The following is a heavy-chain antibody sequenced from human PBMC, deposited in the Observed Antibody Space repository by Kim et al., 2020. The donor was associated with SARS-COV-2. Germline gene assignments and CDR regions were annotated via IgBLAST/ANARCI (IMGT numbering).Heavy chain of an antibody. Sequence: GGSLRLSCAASGFTFSSYEMNWVRQAPGKGLEWVSYISSSGSTIYYADSVKGRFTISRDNAKNSLYLQMNSLRAEDTAVYYCARAGQQLDYGMDVWGQGTTVTVSS. CDR1: GFTFSSYE. D-gene: IGHD6-13*01. CDR3: ARAGQQLDYGMDV. J-gene: IGHJ6*02. V-gene: IGHV3-48*03. CDR2: ISSSGSTI.